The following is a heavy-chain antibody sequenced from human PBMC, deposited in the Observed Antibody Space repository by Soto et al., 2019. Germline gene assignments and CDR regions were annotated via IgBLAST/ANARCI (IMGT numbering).Heavy chain of an antibody. J-gene: IGHJ6*03. D-gene: IGHD2-15*01. V-gene: IGHV3-7*01. Sequence: GGSLRLSCAASGFTFSSYWMSWVRQAPGKGLEWVANIKQDGSEKYYVDSVKGRFTISRDNAKNSLYLQMNSLRAEDTAVYYCARDQGGGTYYYYMDVWGKGTTVTVSS. CDR2: IKQDGSEK. CDR3: ARDQGGGTYYYYMDV. CDR1: GFTFSSYW.